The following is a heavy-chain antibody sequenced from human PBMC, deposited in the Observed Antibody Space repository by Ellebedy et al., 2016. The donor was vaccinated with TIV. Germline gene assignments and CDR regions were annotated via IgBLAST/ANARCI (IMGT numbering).Heavy chain of an antibody. CDR3: ARGGAGFDSMNRELSFDS. CDR1: GFTFRNDW. J-gene: IGHJ4*02. CDR2: MNSDGSST. V-gene: IGHV3-74*01. D-gene: IGHD1-26*01. Sequence: GESLKISXAASGFTFRNDWMHWVRQAPGKGLVWVSRMNSDGSSTNYADSVKGRFTISRDDAENSLYLQMNSLRDEDTALYYCARGGAGFDSMNRELSFDSWGQGTLVIVSS.